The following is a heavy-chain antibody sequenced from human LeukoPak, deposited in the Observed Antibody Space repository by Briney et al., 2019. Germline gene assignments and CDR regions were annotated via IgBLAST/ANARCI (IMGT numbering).Heavy chain of an antibody. CDR3: AREQDIGMVSALDY. J-gene: IGHJ4*02. CDR2: INPNSGDT. Sequence: ASVKVSCKASGNTVTSNYVHWVRQAPGLGLEWMGWINPNSGDTNYAQKFQGRVTMTRDTSISTAYMELSRLRSDDTAVYYCAREQDIGMVSALDYWGQGTLVTVSS. D-gene: IGHD5-18*01. V-gene: IGHV1-2*02. CDR1: GNTVTSNY.